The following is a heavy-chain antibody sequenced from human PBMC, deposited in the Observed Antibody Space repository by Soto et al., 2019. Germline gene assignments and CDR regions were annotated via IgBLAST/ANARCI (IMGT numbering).Heavy chain of an antibody. Sequence: PSETLSLTCTVSGGSIGSGGYYWSWIRQHPGKGLEWIGYIYYSGSTYYNPSLKSRVTISVDTSKNQFSLKLSSVTAADTAVYYCARDRRRVLGVAFDIWGQGTMVTVSS. J-gene: IGHJ3*02. CDR2: IYYSGST. D-gene: IGHD6-6*01. CDR1: GGSIGSGGYY. CDR3: ARDRRRVLGVAFDI. V-gene: IGHV4-31*03.